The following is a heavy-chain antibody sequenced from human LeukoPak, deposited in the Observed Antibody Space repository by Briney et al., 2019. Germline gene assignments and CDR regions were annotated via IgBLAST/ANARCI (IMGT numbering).Heavy chain of an antibody. CDR1: GFTFDDYT. CDR2: ISWDGGST. J-gene: IGHJ4*02. Sequence: PGGSLRLSCAASGFTFDDYTMHWVRQAPGKGLEWVSLISWDGGSTYYADSVKGRFTISRDNSKNSLYLQMNSLRTEDTALYYCAKGWQGPCGGDCSSYFDYWGQGTLVTVSS. CDR3: AKGWQGPCGGDCSSYFDY. V-gene: IGHV3-43*01. D-gene: IGHD2-21*02.